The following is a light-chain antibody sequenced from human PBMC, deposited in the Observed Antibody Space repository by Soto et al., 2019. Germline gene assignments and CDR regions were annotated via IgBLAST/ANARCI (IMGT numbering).Light chain of an antibody. V-gene: IGKV3-20*01. Sequence: EIVLTQSPGTLSLSPGERATLSCRASQSVSSSYLAWYQQKPGQAPRLLIYGASSRATGIPDRFSGSGSGTDFTLTISRLEPEDFAVYYCQQYGSSPTPFAQGPKVAI. CDR3: QQYGSSPTP. CDR1: QSVSSSY. J-gene: IGKJ1*01. CDR2: GAS.